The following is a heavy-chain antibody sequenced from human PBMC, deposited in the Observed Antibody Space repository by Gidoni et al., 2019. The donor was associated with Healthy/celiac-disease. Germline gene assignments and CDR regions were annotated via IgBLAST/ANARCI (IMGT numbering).Heavy chain of an antibody. CDR1: GFPCSTYG. V-gene: IGHV3-30*18. J-gene: IGHJ6*02. D-gene: IGHD3-9*01. CDR2: ISNDGSNK. Sequence: QVQLVESGGGVVQPGRSLRLSCAASGFPCSTYGMHGVRQAPGKGLEWVAVISNDGSNKYYADSVKGRFTISRDNSKNTLYLQMNSLRAEDTAVYYCAKVPIYRYYYYYGMDVWGQGTTVTVSS. CDR3: AKVPIYRYYYYYGMDV.